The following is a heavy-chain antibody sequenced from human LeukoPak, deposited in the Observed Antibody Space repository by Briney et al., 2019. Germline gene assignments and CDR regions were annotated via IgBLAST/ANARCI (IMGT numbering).Heavy chain of an antibody. D-gene: IGHD3-10*01. CDR1: GFSLSADW. CDR2: ISYDGSNK. J-gene: IGHJ4*02. Sequence: PGGSLRLSCAASGFSLSADWVHWVRQAPGKGLEWVAVISYDGSNKYYADSVKGRFTISRDNSKNTLYLQMNSLRAEDTAVYYCARDGVYYYGSGSYYNCGFDYWGQGTLVTVSS. V-gene: IGHV3-30-3*01. CDR3: ARDGVYYYGSGSYYNCGFDY.